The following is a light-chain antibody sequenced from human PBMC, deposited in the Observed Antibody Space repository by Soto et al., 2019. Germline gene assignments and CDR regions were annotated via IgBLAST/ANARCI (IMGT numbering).Light chain of an antibody. CDR1: QSISSY. CDR3: RQSYSTPPT. Sequence: DIQMTQSPASLSASVGDRVTITCRASQSISSYLNWYQQKPRKAPKLLIYAASSLQSGVPSRFSGSGSGTDFTLTISSLQPKDFATYYCRQSYSTPPTFGQGTKLEIK. V-gene: IGKV1-39*01. CDR2: AAS. J-gene: IGKJ2*01.